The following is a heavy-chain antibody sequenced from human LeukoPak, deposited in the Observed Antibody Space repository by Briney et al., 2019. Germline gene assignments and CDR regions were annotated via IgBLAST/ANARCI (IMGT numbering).Heavy chain of an antibody. D-gene: IGHD1-26*01. J-gene: IGHJ4*02. Sequence: GGSLRLSCAASGFTFSAYSMNWVRQAPGRGLEWVSYISSGSSAIYYADSVKGRFTISRDNAKNSLFLHMNSLRDDDTAVYYCAIAGYSGTYYGDYWGQGTLVTVSS. CDR1: GFTFSAYS. CDR2: ISSGSSAI. V-gene: IGHV3-48*02. CDR3: AIAGYSGTYYGDY.